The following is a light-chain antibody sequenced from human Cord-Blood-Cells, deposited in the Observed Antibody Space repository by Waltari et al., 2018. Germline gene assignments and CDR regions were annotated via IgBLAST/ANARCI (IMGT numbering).Light chain of an antibody. J-gene: IGKJ5*01. CDR2: DAS. V-gene: IGKV1D-13*01. CDR1: QGISSA. CDR3: QQFNNYPIT. Sequence: AIQLTQSPSSLSASVGDRVTITCRASQGISSALAWYQQKPGKAPKLLIYDASSLECGVPSRFSGCGSGTDFTLTISSLQPEDFATYYCQQFNNYPITFGQGTRLEIK.